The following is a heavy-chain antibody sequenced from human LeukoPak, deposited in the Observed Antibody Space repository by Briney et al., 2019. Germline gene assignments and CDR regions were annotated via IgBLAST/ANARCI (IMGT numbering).Heavy chain of an antibody. CDR3: TRVAPVVTFHYYMDV. CDR2: IIPIFGTA. D-gene: IGHD6-13*01. Sequence: GASVKVSCKASGGTFSSYAISWVRQAPGQGLEWMGGIIPIFGTANYAQKFQGRVTITADKSTSTAYMELSRLRSDDTAVYYCTRVAPVVTFHYYMDVWGKGTTVTISS. V-gene: IGHV1-69*06. CDR1: GGTFSSYA. J-gene: IGHJ6*03.